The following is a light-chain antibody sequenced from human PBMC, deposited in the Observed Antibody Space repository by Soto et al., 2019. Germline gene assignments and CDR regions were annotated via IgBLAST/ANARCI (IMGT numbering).Light chain of an antibody. CDR2: GSS. J-gene: IGKJ1*01. Sequence: AILMTQSPSSLSASVGDRVTITCRASQDIRSDLAWYQQKPGKAPKLLIYGSSSLHSGVQSRFSGSGTGTDFTLTISSLQPEDIATYYCLQDYNYPRTFGQGTKVEIK. CDR1: QDIRSD. CDR3: LQDYNYPRT. V-gene: IGKV1-6*01.